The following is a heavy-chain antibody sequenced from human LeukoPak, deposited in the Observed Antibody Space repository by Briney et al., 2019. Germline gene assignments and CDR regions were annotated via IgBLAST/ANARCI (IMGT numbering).Heavy chain of an antibody. CDR1: GYSISSGYY. CDR3: AREWGYCSGGSCHRHFDY. CDR2: IYHSGST. J-gene: IGHJ4*02. D-gene: IGHD2-15*01. Sequence: PSETLSLACAVSGYSISSGYYWGWIRPPPGKGLEWIGSIYHSGSTYYNPSLKSRVTISVDTSKNQFSLKLSSVTAADTAVYYCAREWGYCSGGSCHRHFDYWGQGTLVTVSS. V-gene: IGHV4-38-2*02.